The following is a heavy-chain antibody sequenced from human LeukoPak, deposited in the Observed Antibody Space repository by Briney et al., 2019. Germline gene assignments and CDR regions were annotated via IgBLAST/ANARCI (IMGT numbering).Heavy chain of an antibody. CDR1: GFTFSSYA. J-gene: IGHJ3*02. CDR2: ISGSGGST. V-gene: IGHV3-23*01. Sequence: GGSLRLSCAASGFTFSSYAMSWVRQAPGKGLEWVSAISGSGGSTYYADSVKGRFTISRDNSKITLYLQMNSLRAEDTAVYCCAKDTLKQQLVIAFDIWGQGTMVTVSS. D-gene: IGHD6-13*01. CDR3: AKDTLKQQLVIAFDI.